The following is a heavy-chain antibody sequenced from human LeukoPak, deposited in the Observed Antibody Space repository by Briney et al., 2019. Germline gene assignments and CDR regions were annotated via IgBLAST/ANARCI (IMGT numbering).Heavy chain of an antibody. CDR3: AKLGFYGSGGRNWFDP. CDR2: ISGSGGST. V-gene: IGHV3-23*01. Sequence: GGSLRLSCAASGFTFSSYAMSWVRQAPGKGLEWVSAISGSGGSTYYADSVKGRFTISRDNSKNTLYLQMNSLRAEDTAVYNCAKLGFYGSGGRNWFDPWGQGTLVTVSS. D-gene: IGHD3-10*01. J-gene: IGHJ5*02. CDR1: GFTFSSYA.